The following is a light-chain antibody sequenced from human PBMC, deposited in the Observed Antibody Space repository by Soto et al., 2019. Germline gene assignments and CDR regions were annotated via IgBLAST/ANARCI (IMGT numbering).Light chain of an antibody. V-gene: IGKV3-15*01. CDR3: QQYAKWPLT. CDR1: ETVYSN. CDR2: AAS. Sequence: EIVMTQSPATXSVSQGERATXXXRASETVYSNLAWYQQKPGQAPTLLIFAASTRATGIPARFSGSGSGTEFTLTISSLQSEDFAVYYCQQYAKWPLTXGGGTKVEIK. J-gene: IGKJ4*01.